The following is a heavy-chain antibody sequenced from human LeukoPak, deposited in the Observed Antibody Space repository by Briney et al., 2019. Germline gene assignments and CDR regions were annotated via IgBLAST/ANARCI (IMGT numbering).Heavy chain of an antibody. CDR3: ARTGNWGAFDI. CDR1: GGSISSGSYY. Sequence: PSETLSLTCTVSGGSISSGSYYWSWIRQPAGKGLEWIGRIYTSGSTNYNPSLKSRFTISVDTSKNQFSLKLSSVTAADTAVYYCARTGNWGAFDIWGQGTMVTVSS. CDR2: IYTSGST. D-gene: IGHD3-16*01. J-gene: IGHJ3*02. V-gene: IGHV4-61*02.